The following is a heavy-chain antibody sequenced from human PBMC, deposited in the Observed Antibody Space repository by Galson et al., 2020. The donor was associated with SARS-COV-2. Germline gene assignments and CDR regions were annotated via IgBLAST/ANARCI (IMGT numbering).Heavy chain of an antibody. Sequence: KISCKASGGTFSSYAISWVRQAPGQGLEWMGGIIPIFGTANYAQKFQGRVTITADESTSTAYMELSSLRSEDTAVYYCARSSVVITNDYYYYGMDVWGQGTTVTVSS. J-gene: IGHJ6*02. CDR1: GGTFSSYA. CDR2: IIPIFGTA. D-gene: IGHD3-22*01. CDR3: ARSSVVITNDYYYYGMDV. V-gene: IGHV1-69*01.